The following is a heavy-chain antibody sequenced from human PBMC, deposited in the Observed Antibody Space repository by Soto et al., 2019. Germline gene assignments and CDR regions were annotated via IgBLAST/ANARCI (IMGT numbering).Heavy chain of an antibody. CDR2: IYYSGST. CDR1: GGSISSYY. J-gene: IGHJ5*02. V-gene: IGHV4-59*08. Sequence: TSETLSLTCTVSGGSISSYYWSWIRQPPGKGLEWIGYIYYSGSTNYNPSLKSRVTISVDTSKNQFSLKLSSVTAADTAVYYCARQNNYDFWSGYHLTPYNWFDPWGQGTLVTVSS. CDR3: ARQNNYDFWSGYHLTPYNWFDP. D-gene: IGHD3-3*01.